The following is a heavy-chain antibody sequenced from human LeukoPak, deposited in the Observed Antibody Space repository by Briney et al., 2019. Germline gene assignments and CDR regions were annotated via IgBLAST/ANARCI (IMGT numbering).Heavy chain of an antibody. Sequence: GGSLRLYGAASGFTVRGSAVHWCRQASGKGLEWVGRVRSKADYYATAYSASVQGRFTVSRDDSTNTAYLQMNSLKPEDTAIYYCGTFDWGSSQYWGQGSRVTVSS. CDR2: VRSKADYYAT. CDR1: GFTVRGSA. CDR3: GTFDWGSSQY. V-gene: IGHV3-73*01. J-gene: IGHJ4*02. D-gene: IGHD3-9*01.